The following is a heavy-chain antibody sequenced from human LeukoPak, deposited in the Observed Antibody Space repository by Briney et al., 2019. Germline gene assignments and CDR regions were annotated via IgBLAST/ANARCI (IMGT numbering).Heavy chain of an antibody. CDR1: GGSMRNSY. J-gene: IGHJ5*02. CDR2: IFTTGST. Sequence: SETLSLTCTVSGGSMRNSYWSWIRQPAGKGLEWVGRIFTTGSTNYNPSLKSRVTMSIDTSKNQFSLKLNSVTAADTAVYYCARHSSHRSGYLNWFDPWGQGTLVTVSS. D-gene: IGHD3-22*01. V-gene: IGHV4-4*07. CDR3: ARHSSHRSGYLNWFDP.